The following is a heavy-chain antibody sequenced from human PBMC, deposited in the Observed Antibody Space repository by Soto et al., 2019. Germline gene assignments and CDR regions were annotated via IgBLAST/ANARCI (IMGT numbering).Heavy chain of an antibody. CDR3: AREWGGYCSSTSCSLSTYYYYGMDV. V-gene: IGHV3-74*01. J-gene: IGHJ6*02. Sequence: GGSLRLSCAASGFTFSSYWMHWVRQAPGKGLVWVSRINSDGSSTSYADSVKGRFTISRDNAKNTLYLQMNSLRAEDTAVYYCAREWGGYCSSTSCSLSTYYYYGMDVWGQGTTVTVSS. CDR2: INSDGSST. CDR1: GFTFSSYW. D-gene: IGHD2-2*01.